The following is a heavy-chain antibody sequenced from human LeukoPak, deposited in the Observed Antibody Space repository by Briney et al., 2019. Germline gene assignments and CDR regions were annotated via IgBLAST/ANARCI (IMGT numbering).Heavy chain of an antibody. CDR2: IYRSGTT. V-gene: IGHV4-4*02. CDR1: GGSISSTNW. D-gene: IGHD6-19*01. CDR3: ARRSPYSTGWSSYFDY. Sequence: SGTLSLTCAVSGGSISSTNWWSWVRQPPGKGLEWIGEIYRSGTTNYKPSLKSRVTISLDKSRNHFSLKLTSVTAADSAVYYCARRSPYSTGWSSYFDYWGQGALVTVSS. J-gene: IGHJ4*02.